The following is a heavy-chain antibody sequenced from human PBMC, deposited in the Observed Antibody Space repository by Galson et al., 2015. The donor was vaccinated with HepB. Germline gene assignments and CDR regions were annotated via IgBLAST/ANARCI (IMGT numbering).Heavy chain of an antibody. CDR2: LKSKRDDGTA. D-gene: IGHD5-18*01. CDR3: GVYSYGAVGH. CDR1: GFTFSNVR. Sequence: SLRLSCAASGFTFSNVRMSWVRQGPGKGPGWVGRLKSKRDDGTADHAAPVKGRFIISRDDSKDTLYLQMDSLKTEDTAVYYCGVYSYGAVGHWGQGTLVTVSS. V-gene: IGHV3-15*01. J-gene: IGHJ4*02.